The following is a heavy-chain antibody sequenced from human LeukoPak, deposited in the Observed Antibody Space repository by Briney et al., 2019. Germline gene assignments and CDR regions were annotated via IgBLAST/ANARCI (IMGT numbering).Heavy chain of an antibody. D-gene: IGHD2-15*01. CDR1: GYSISSGYY. CDR3: ARLGGGSLTDFDY. Sequence: SETLSLTCTVSGYSISSGYYWGWIRQPPGKGLEWIGSIYHSGSTYYNPSLKSRVTISVDTSKNQFSLKLSSVTAADTAVYYCARLGGGSLTDFDYWGQGTLVTVSS. CDR2: IYHSGST. J-gene: IGHJ4*02. V-gene: IGHV4-38-2*02.